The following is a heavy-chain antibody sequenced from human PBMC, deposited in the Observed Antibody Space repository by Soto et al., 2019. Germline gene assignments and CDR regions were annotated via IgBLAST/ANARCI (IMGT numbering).Heavy chain of an antibody. CDR1: GFTFGDYA. D-gene: IGHD6-13*01. CDR2: LRSKAYGGTT. J-gene: IGHJ6*02. Sequence: QPGRSLRLSCTASGFTFGDYAMSWVHSAPGKGLQWVAFLRSKAYGGTTEYAASVKGRFTISRDDSKSIAYLQMNSLKTEDTAVYYCTRTGPPYFGSSWSPYYYYYGMDVWGQGATVTVSS. CDR3: TRTGPPYFGSSWSPYYYYYGMDV. V-gene: IGHV3-49*04.